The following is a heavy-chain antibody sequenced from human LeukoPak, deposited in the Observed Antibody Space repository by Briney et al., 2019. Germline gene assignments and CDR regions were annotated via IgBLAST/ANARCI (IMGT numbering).Heavy chain of an antibody. CDR3: AKDRPAAGLRPDYFDY. D-gene: IGHD6-13*01. V-gene: IGHV3-48*01. CDR2: ISNSDSTI. J-gene: IGHJ4*02. Sequence: PGGSLRLSCAATGFTFSSYKMNWVRQAPGKGLEWVSYISNSDSTIYYADSVKGRFTISRDNSKNTLYLQMNSLRAEDTAVYYCAKDRPAAGLRPDYFDYWGQGTLVTVSS. CDR1: GFTFSSYK.